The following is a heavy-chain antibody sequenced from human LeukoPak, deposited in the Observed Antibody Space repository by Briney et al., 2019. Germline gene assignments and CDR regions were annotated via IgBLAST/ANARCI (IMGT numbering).Heavy chain of an antibody. Sequence: SPRSLRPSCPASGLTLTNYWTHCVRPAPGNGLVWVSRIKNDGSSTDYGDSVTDRLSIPRDTPKNTLYLQMNNLTTEDTAVYYGKAYSSSWNWGKGTLVTVSS. V-gene: IGHV3-74*01. CDR3: KAYSSSWN. CDR1: GLTLTNYW. CDR2: IKNDGSST. J-gene: IGHJ4*02. D-gene: IGHD6-13*01.